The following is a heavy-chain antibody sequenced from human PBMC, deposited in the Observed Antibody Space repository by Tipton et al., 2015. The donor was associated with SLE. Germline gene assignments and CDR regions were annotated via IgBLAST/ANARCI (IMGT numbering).Heavy chain of an antibody. CDR2: INHSGST. CDR1: GGSFSGYY. D-gene: IGHD1/OR15-1a*01. V-gene: IGHV4-34*01. CDR3: ARSRDKTTDGFDI. J-gene: IGHJ3*02. Sequence: TLSLTCAVYGGSFSGYYWSWIRQPPGKGLEWIGEINHSGSTNYKPSLKSRVTMSLDSSKNQFSLKLTSMTAADTALYYCARSRDKTTDGFDIWGQGTMVTVSS.